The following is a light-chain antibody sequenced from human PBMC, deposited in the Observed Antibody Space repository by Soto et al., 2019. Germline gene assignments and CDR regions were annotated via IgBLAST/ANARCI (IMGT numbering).Light chain of an antibody. Sequence: EIVLTQSPGTLSLSPGERATLSCRASQSVSNNYLAWYQQKPGQAPRLLIYGASSRATGIPDRFSGSGSGTDFTLTISRLEPEDFAVYYCQQYGSSPRLTFGGGTKVDI. CDR3: QQYGSSPRLT. CDR2: GAS. V-gene: IGKV3-20*01. J-gene: IGKJ4*01. CDR1: QSVSNNY.